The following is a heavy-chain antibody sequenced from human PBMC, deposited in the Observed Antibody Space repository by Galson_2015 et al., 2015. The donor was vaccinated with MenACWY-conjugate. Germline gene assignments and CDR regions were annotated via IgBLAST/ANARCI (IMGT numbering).Heavy chain of an antibody. CDR3: VKSPNTIPYGMDV. CDR2: ISYDGSDK. Sequence: SLRLSCAASGFTFGAYGMHWVRQAPGKGLEWVTVISYDGSDKYYVDSVKGRFTISRDNSKKMMYLQMSSLRAEDTAVYYCVKSPNTIPYGMDVWGQGTTVTVSS. V-gene: IGHV3-30*18. J-gene: IGHJ6*02. CDR1: GFTFGAYG. D-gene: IGHD3-3*01.